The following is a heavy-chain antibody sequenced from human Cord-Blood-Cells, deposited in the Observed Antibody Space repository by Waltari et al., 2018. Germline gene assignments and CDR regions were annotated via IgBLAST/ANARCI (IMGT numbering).Heavy chain of an antibody. V-gene: IGHV4-59*08. CDR3: ARHRGAAAGSLVRWFDP. Sequence: QVQLQESGPGLVKPSETLSLTCTVSGGSISSYYWSWIRQPPGKGQEWIGYIYYSGSTNYNPSLKSRVTISVDTSKNQFSLKLSSVTAADTAVYYCARHRGAAAGSLVRWFDPWGQGTLVTVSS. D-gene: IGHD6-13*01. CDR1: GGSISSYY. J-gene: IGHJ5*02. CDR2: IYYSGST.